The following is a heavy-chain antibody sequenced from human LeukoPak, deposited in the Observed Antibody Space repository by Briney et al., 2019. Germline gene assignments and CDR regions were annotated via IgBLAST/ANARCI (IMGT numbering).Heavy chain of an antibody. CDR3: ARNYDILTGPSPYYYYGMDV. CDR1: GGSISSYY. V-gene: IGHV4-59*08. J-gene: IGHJ6*02. Sequence: PSETLSLTCTVPGGSISSYYWSWIRQPPGKGLEWIGYIYYSGSTNYNPSLKSRVTISVDTSKNQFSLKLSSVTAADTAVYYCARNYDILTGPSPYYYYGMDVWGQGTTVTVSS. D-gene: IGHD3-9*01. CDR2: IYYSGST.